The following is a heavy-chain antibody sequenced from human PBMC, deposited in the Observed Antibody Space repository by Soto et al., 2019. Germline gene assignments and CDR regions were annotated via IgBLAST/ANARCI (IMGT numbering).Heavy chain of an antibody. V-gene: IGHV4-61*01. D-gene: IGHD2-2*01. CDR1: GGFVNSDTHS. CDR3: ARFVRSCSATTCSTRADV. Sequence: SETLSLTCTVSGGFVNSDTHSWSWIRQTPGKRLEWIGFIYSGGSTKNPSPRSRVTMSVDTSKNQFSLKLRSVIVADTAVYHCARFVRSCSATTCSTRADVWGQGITVTVSS. CDR2: IYSGGST. J-gene: IGHJ6*02.